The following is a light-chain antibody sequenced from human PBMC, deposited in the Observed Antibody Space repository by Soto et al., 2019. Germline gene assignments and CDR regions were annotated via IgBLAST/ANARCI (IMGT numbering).Light chain of an antibody. CDR3: QQYSSFWT. CDR1: QSISSW. CDR2: DVS. V-gene: IGKV1-5*01. J-gene: IGKJ1*01. Sequence: DIQMTQSPSTLSASVGDRVTITCRASQSISSWLAWYQQKPGKGPKLLIYDVSSLESGVPSRFSGSGSGTEFTLAISSLQPDDSATYYCQQYSSFWTFGQGTKVDIK.